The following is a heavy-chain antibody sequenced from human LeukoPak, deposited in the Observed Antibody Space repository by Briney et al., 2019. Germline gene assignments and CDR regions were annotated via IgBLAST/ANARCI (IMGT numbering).Heavy chain of an antibody. D-gene: IGHD3-16*02. CDR2: ISGGGNT. CDR3: ARDTATQGGYHFDY. V-gene: IGHV3-53*01. Sequence: PGGSLRLSCAASGFTVSNNYMSWVRQAPGKGLEWVSVISGGGNTYYADSVKGRFTISRDNSKNTLYLQMNSLRAEDTAVYYCARDTATQGGYHFDYWGQGTLVTVSS. CDR1: GFTVSNNY. J-gene: IGHJ4*02.